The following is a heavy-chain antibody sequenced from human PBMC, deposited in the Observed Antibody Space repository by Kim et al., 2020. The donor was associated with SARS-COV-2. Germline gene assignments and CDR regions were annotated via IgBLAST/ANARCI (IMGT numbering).Heavy chain of an antibody. J-gene: IGHJ6*02. Sequence: GGSLRLSCAASGFTFSSYAMSWVRQAPGKGLEWVSAISGSGGSTYYADSVKGRFTISRDNSKNTLYLQMNSLRAEDTAVYYCAKNLLGVATIRLLMDYYYGMDVWGQGTTVTVSS. CDR1: GFTFSSYA. CDR3: AKNLLGVATIRLLMDYYYGMDV. V-gene: IGHV3-23*01. D-gene: IGHD5-12*01. CDR2: ISGSGGST.